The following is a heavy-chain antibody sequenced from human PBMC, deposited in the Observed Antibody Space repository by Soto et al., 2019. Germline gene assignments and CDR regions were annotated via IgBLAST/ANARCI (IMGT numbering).Heavy chain of an antibody. CDR1: GGSISNYY. CDR3: ARHKTRRDYDILTGYYRYNWFDP. V-gene: IGHV4-59*08. Sequence: SETLSLTCIVSGGSISNYYWSWIRQPPGKGLEWIGYIYYSGSTNYNPSLTSRVTISVDTSKNQFSLKLSSVTAADTAVYYCARHKTRRDYDILTGYYRYNWFDPWGQGTLVTVSS. J-gene: IGHJ5*02. D-gene: IGHD3-9*01. CDR2: IYYSGST.